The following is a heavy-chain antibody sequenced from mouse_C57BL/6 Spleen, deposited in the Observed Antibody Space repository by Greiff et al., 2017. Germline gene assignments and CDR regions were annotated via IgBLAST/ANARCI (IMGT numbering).Heavy chain of an antibody. V-gene: IGHV1-81*01. CDR2: LYPRSGNT. CDR1: GYTFTSYG. D-gene: IGHD3-2*02. Sequence: QVQLQQSGAALARPGASVKLSCKASGYTFTSYGISWVKQRTGQGLEWIGELYPRSGNTYYNEKFKGQATLTADKSSSTTYMNLLSLTSDDSAVYVCAREETTQDSIDYGGQGTAVTVSS. CDR3: AREETTQDSIDY. J-gene: IGHJ4*01.